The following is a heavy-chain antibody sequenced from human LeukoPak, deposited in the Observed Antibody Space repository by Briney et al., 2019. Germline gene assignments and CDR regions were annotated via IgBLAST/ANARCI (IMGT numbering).Heavy chain of an antibody. CDR2: ISPSGDIT. J-gene: IGHJ3*02. CDR3: ARVGTYYYDSSGYYYLPDAFDI. CDR1: GFIFSSHG. Sequence: GGSLRLSCAASGFIFSSHGMNWVRQAPGKGLEWVSGISPSGDITYYADSVKGRFTISRDNAKNSLYLQMNSLRAEDTAVYYCARVGTYYYDSSGYYYLPDAFDIWGQGTMVTVSS. D-gene: IGHD3-22*01. V-gene: IGHV3-48*04.